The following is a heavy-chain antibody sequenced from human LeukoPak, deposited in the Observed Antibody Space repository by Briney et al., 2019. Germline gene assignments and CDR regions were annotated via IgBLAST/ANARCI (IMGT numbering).Heavy chain of an antibody. Sequence: PGGSLRLSCAASGFTFSSYWMSRVRQAPGKGLEWVANIKQDGSEKYYVDSVKGRFTISRDNAKNSLYLQMNSLRAEDTAVYYCAREGQSYGSGSYWGFDYWGQGTLVTVSS. V-gene: IGHV3-7*01. D-gene: IGHD3-10*01. CDR1: GFTFSSYW. CDR2: IKQDGSEK. CDR3: AREGQSYGSGSYWGFDY. J-gene: IGHJ4*02.